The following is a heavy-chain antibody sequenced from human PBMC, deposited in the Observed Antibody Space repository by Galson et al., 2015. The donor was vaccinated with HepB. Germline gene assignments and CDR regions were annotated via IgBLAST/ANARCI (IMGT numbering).Heavy chain of an antibody. CDR3: AREDDYIWGSYRYFWFDP. V-gene: IGHV1-69*13. D-gene: IGHD3-16*02. CDR1: GGTFSSYA. J-gene: IGHJ5*02. Sequence: SVKVSCKASGGTFSSYAISWVRQAPGQGLEWMGGIIPIFGTANYAQKFQGRVTITADESTSTAYMELSSLRSEDTAVYYCAREDDYIWGSYRYFWFDPWGQGTLVTVSS. CDR2: IIPIFGTA.